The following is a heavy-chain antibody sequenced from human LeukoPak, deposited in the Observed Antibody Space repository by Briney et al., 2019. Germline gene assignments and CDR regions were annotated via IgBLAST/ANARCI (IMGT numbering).Heavy chain of an antibody. CDR2: IIPILGIA. D-gene: IGHD6-13*01. CDR1: GGTFSSYA. Sequence: ASVKVSCKASGGTFSSYAISWVRQAPGQGLEWMGRIIPILGIANYAQKFQGRVTITADNSTSTAYMELSSLRSEDTAVYYCAREVGWAAGYYYYGMDVWGQGTTVTVSS. J-gene: IGHJ6*02. CDR3: AREVGWAAGYYYYGMDV. V-gene: IGHV1-69*04.